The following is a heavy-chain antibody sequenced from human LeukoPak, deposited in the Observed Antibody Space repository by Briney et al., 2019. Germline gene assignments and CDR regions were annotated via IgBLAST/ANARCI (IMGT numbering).Heavy chain of an antibody. V-gene: IGHV3-23*01. CDR1: GFTFSSYA. D-gene: IGHD6-19*01. J-gene: IGHJ4*02. CDR2: ISGSGGST. Sequence: GGSLRLSCAASGFTFSSYAMSWVRQAPGKGLEWVSAISGSGGSTYYADSVKGRFTISRDNSKNTLYLQMNSLRAEDTAVYYCAKSKWLVNPQNYYFDYWGQGTLVTVSS. CDR3: AKSKWLVNPQNYYFDY.